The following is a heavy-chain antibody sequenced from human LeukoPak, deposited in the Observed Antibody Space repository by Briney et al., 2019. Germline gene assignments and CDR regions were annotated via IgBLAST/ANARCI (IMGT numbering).Heavy chain of an antibody. Sequence: ASVKVSCKASGYTFTSYGINWVRLATGQGLEWMGWMNPNSGNAAYAQKFQGRVTMTRNTSISTAYMELTSLRSDDTAVYYCARASGVVKGWFDPWGQGTLVTVSS. V-gene: IGHV1-8*02. CDR1: GYTFTSYG. J-gene: IGHJ5*02. CDR3: ARASGVVKGWFDP. CDR2: MNPNSGNA. D-gene: IGHD3-3*01.